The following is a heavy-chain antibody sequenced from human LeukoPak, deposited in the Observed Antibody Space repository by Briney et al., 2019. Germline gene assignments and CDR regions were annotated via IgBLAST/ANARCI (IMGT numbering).Heavy chain of an antibody. Sequence: GESLNIPCMGSGYSFTIYSIGRGRQTPGKGLEWMGMIYPGDSDTRYRPSFQGQVTISADKSIITAYLQWSSLKASDTAMYYCARHDLRWLSYLNRWGRGNLFTVSS. J-gene: IGHJ2*01. CDR2: IYPGDSDT. D-gene: IGHD4-23*01. CDR3: ARHDLRWLSYLNR. CDR1: GYSFTIYS. V-gene: IGHV5-51*01.